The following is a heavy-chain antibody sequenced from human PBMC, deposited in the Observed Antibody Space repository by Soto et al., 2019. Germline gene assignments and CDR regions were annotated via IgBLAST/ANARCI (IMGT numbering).Heavy chain of an antibody. CDR1: GGTFSSYA. CDR3: ARARTPIVSLYHWFDP. V-gene: IGHV1-69*13. CDR2: IIPIFGTA. J-gene: IGHJ5*02. D-gene: IGHD2-21*01. Sequence: ASVKVSCKASGGTFSSYAISWVRQAPGQGLEWMGGIIPIFGTANYAQKFQGRVTITADESTSTAYMELSSLRSEDTAVYYCARARTPIVSLYHWFDPWGQGTLVTVSS.